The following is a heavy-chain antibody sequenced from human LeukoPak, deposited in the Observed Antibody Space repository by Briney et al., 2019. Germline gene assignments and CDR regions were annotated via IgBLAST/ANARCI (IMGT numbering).Heavy chain of an antibody. Sequence: GGSLRLSCAASGFTFSSYGMHWVRQAPGKGLEWVAFIRYDGSNKYYADSVKGRFTISRDNAKNSLYLQMNSLRAEDTAVYYCALGLGYCSGGSCSGGQGTLVTVSS. CDR2: IRYDGSNK. CDR3: ALGLGYCSGGSCS. V-gene: IGHV3-30*02. J-gene: IGHJ4*02. CDR1: GFTFSSYG. D-gene: IGHD2-15*01.